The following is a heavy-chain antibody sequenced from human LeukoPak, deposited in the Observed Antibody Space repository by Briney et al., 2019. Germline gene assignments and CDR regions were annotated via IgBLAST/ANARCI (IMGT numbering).Heavy chain of an antibody. V-gene: IGHV4-4*02. CDR3: ASFACSSTSCRFDY. D-gene: IGHD2-2*01. J-gene: IGHJ4*02. Sequence: PSETLSLTCAVSGGSISSSNWWSWVRQPPGKRLEWIGEVYHGGSTNYNPSLKSRVTISVDKSKNQFSLKLSSVTAADTAVYYCASFACSSTSCRFDYWGQGTLVTVSS. CDR2: VYHGGST. CDR1: GGSISSSNW.